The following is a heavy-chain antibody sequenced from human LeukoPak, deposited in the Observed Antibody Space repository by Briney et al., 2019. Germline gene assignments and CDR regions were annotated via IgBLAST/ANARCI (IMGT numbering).Heavy chain of an antibody. D-gene: IGHD2-21*01. J-gene: IGHJ4*02. CDR1: GFTFSRSW. CDR3: ARHGDYCFDL. Sequence: GGSLRLSCAASGFTFSRSWMGWVRQAPGKGLEWVANIKQDGTSKYYVDSVMGRFTISRDNAENSVYLQMSSLSAGDTAVYYCARHGDYCFDLWGPGTRVTVSS. V-gene: IGHV3-7*02. CDR2: IKQDGTSK.